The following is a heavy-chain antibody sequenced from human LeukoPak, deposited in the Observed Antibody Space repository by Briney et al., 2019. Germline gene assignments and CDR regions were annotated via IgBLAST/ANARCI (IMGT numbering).Heavy chain of an antibody. Sequence: ASVKVSCKASRYTFTSYYMHWVRQAPGQGLEWMGIINPSGGSTSYAQKFQGRVTMTRDMSTSTVYMELSSLRSEDTAVYYCARGTYYDSSGYSGVRLFDYWGQGTLLTVSS. CDR3: ARGTYYDSSGYSGVRLFDY. CDR2: INPSGGST. CDR1: RYTFTSYY. D-gene: IGHD3-22*01. V-gene: IGHV1-46*01. J-gene: IGHJ4*02.